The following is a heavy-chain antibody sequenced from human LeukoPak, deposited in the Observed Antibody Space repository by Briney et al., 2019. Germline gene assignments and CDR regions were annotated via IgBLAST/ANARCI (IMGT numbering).Heavy chain of an antibody. V-gene: IGHV3-23*01. D-gene: IGHD6-19*01. J-gene: IGHJ4*02. CDR1: GFTFSSYA. Sequence: GGSLRLSCAASGFTFSSYAMSWVRQAPGKGLEWVSTIIDSGGSTFYADSVKGRFTISRDNSKTTLYLQMSSLRAEDTAVYYCARRVSSGWYYFDYWGQGTLVTVSS. CDR3: ARRVSSGWYYFDY. CDR2: IIDSGGST.